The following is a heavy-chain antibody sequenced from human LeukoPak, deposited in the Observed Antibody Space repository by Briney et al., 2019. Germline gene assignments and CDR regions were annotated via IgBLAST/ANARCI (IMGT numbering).Heavy chain of an antibody. CDR1: GFTISSYS. V-gene: IGHV3-21*01. D-gene: IGHD5-12*01. J-gene: IGHJ4*02. CDR3: ARGPSGYHNT. CDR2: ISSSSSYI. Sequence: GGSLRLSCAASGFTISSYSMNWVRQAPGKGLDWVSSISSSSSYIYYADSVKGRFTISRDNSKNTLYLQMNSLRAEDTAVYYCARGPSGYHNTGGQGTLVTVSS.